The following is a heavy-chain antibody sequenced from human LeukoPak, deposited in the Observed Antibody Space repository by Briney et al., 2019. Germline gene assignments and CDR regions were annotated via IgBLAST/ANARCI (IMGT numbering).Heavy chain of an antibody. CDR1: GFTFSSFD. D-gene: IGHD3-9*01. J-gene: IGHJ4*02. Sequence: PGGSLRLSCTASGFTFSSFDMNWVRQAPGKGLEWVSYISSSGSIIYYADSVKGRFTISRDNAKNSLHLQMHSLRAEDTAVYYCARPPALNYWGQGTLVTVSS. CDR3: ARPPALNY. V-gene: IGHV3-48*03. CDR2: ISSSGSII.